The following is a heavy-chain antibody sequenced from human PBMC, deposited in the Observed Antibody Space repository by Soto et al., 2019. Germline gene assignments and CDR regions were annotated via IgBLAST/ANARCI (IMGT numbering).Heavy chain of an antibody. J-gene: IGHJ5*02. CDR1: GFTFNIYG. CDR3: AKDLASGEGAFEA. Sequence: GGSLRLSCAASGFTFNIYGMHWVRQAPGKGLEWVSLISYDVSNQYYADSVKGRFTISRDNSKNTLFLQMNSLRADETAVTYWAKDLASGEGAFEAWGQGTLVP. D-gene: IGHD3-10*01. CDR2: ISYDVSNQ. V-gene: IGHV3-30*18.